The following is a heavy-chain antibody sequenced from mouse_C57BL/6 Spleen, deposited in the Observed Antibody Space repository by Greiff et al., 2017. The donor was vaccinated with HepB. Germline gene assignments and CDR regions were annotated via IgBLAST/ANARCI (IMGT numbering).Heavy chain of an antibody. CDR1: GYTFTDYE. Sequence: QVQLQQSGAELVRPGASVTLSCKASGYTFTDYEMHWVKQTPVHGLEWIGAIDPDTGGTAYNQKFKGKAILTADKSSSTAYMELRSLTSEDSAVYYCTYDYDGVFAYWGQGTLVTVSA. V-gene: IGHV1-15*01. CDR2: IDPDTGGT. CDR3: TYDYDGVFAY. D-gene: IGHD2-4*01. J-gene: IGHJ3*01.